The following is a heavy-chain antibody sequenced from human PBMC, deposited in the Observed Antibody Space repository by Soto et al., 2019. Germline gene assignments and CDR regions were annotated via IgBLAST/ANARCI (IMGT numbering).Heavy chain of an antibody. J-gene: IGHJ1*01. D-gene: IGHD6-19*01. Sequence: GSMRLSCAASGFTFSSYAMSWVRQAPGKGLEWVSGISGSGDSTYYADSVKGRFTISRDNSKNTLYLQMNSLRAEDTAVYYCAKGVPGIAVAGTGYFQHWGQGTLVTVSS. CDR3: AKGVPGIAVAGTGYFQH. CDR2: ISGSGDST. V-gene: IGHV3-23*01. CDR1: GFTFSSYA.